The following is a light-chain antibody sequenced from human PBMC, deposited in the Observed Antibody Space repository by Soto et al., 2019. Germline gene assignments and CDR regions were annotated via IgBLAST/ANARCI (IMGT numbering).Light chain of an antibody. V-gene: IGKV1-5*01. CDR3: QQYNSYSWT. CDR2: DAS. J-gene: IGKJ1*01. CDR1: QSIGTW. Sequence: DIQMTQSPSTLSSSLGDRVTITCRASQSIGTWLAWYQQKPGKAPKLLIYDASSLESGVPSRFSVSGSGTEFTLTISRLQPDDFATYYCQQYNSYSWTFCQGTKVDIK.